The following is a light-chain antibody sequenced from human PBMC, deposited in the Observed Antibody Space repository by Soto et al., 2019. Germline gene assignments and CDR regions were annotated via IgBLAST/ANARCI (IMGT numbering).Light chain of an antibody. CDR1: QSVLYSSNNKNY. CDR3: QQYYSVPPIT. V-gene: IGKV4-1*01. J-gene: IGKJ5*01. Sequence: DIVMTQSPDSLAVSPGERATINCKSSQSVLYSSNNKNYLAWYQQKPGQPPKLLIYWGSTRESGVPDRFSGSGSGTDFTLTISSLQAEDVAVYYCQQYYSVPPITFGQGTRLEIK. CDR2: WGS.